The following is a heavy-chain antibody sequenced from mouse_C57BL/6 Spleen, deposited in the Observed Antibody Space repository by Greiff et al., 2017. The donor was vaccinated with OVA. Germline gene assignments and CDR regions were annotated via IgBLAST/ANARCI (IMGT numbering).Heavy chain of an antibody. V-gene: IGHV5-16*01. CDR1: GFTFSDYY. Sequence: EVMLVESEGGLVQPGSSMKLSCTASGFTFSDYYMAWVRQVPEKGLEWVANINYDGSSTYYLDSLKGRFIFSRDNAKNILYLQMSSLTAEDTATYFCAREDDGYSMDYWGQGTSVTVSS. D-gene: IGHD2-3*01. CDR2: INYDGSST. CDR3: AREDDGYSMDY. J-gene: IGHJ4*01.